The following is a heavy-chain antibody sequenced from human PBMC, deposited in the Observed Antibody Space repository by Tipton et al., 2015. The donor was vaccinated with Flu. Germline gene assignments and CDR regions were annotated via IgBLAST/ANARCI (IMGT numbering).Heavy chain of an antibody. CDR1: GGSISSGGYY. J-gene: IGHJ6*02. V-gene: IGHV4-31*03. CDR2: IYYSGST. CDR3: ARDRRWVGQYYYYGMDV. Sequence: TLSLTCTVSGGSISSGGYYWSWIRQHPGKGLEWIGYIYYSGSTYYNPSLKSRVTISVDTSKNQFSLKLSSVTAADTAVYYCARDRRWVGQYYYYGMDVWGQGTTVTVSS. D-gene: IGHD1-26*01.